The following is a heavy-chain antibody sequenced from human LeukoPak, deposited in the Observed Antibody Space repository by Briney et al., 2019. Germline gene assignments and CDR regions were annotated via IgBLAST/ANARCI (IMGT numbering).Heavy chain of an antibody. CDR2: IYHSGST. CDR3: ARDADMGGYSGYSRFDP. Sequence: SSETLSLTCTVSGYSIRSGYYWGWIRQPPGKGLGWIGRIYHSGSTYYNPSLKSRVTISVHTSKNQFSMKPGAVTAADTAVYYFARDADMGGYSGYSRFDPWGQGTLVTVSS. V-gene: IGHV4-38-2*02. CDR1: GYSIRSGYY. D-gene: IGHD5-12*01. J-gene: IGHJ5*02.